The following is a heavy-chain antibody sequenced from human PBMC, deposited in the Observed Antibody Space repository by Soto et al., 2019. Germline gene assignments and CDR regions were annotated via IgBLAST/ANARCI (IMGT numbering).Heavy chain of an antibody. CDR2: INHSGST. V-gene: IGHV4-34*01. Sequence: SETLSLTCAVYGGSFSGYYWSWIRQPPGKGLEWIGEINHSGSTNYNPSLKSRVTISVDTSKNQFSLKLSSVTAADTAVYYCARVAGDIAISSGWYSGWFDPWGQGTLVTVSS. D-gene: IGHD6-19*01. CDR3: ARVAGDIAISSGWYSGWFDP. CDR1: GGSFSGYY. J-gene: IGHJ5*02.